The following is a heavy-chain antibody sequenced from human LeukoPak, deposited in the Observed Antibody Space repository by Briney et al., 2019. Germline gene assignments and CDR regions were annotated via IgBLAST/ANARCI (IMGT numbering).Heavy chain of an antibody. Sequence: SETLSLTCAVYGGSFSGYYWSWIRQPPGKGLKWIGEINHSGSTNYNPPLKSRVTISVDTSKNQFSLKLSSVTAADTAVYYCARGRRIAAAGMYYYYYGMDVWGQGTTVTVSS. CDR1: GGSFSGYY. CDR3: ARGRRIAAAGMYYYYYGMDV. D-gene: IGHD6-13*01. CDR2: INHSGST. V-gene: IGHV4-34*01. J-gene: IGHJ6*02.